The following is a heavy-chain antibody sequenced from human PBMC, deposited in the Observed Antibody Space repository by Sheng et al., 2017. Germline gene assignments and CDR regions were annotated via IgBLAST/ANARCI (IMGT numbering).Heavy chain of an antibody. CDR1: GDSISSFY. J-gene: IGHJ4*02. D-gene: IGHD5-12*01. V-gene: IGHV4-59*01. Sequence: QVQLQESGPGLVKPSETLSLTCTVSGDSISSFYWSWVRQPPGKGLEWIGYIYYSGSTHYNPSLESRVTISVDTSKNQFSLKLTSVNSADTAVYYCARHRGYGGYASFDYWGQGTLVTVSS. CDR2: IYYSGST. CDR3: ARHRGYGGYASFDY.